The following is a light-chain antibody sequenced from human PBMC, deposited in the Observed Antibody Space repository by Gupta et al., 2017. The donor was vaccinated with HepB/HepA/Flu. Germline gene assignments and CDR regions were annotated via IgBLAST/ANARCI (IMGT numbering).Light chain of an antibody. CDR3: AAWDASLKSYV. CDR1: SSNIGSKT. CDR2: DNN. Sequence: QSVLTQPPSASGTPGQRVTMSCSGSSSNIGSKTVRWYQQLPRTAPKLLIYDNNQRPSGVPDRFSGSKSGTSASLAISGLQAGDEADYFCAAWDASLKSYVFGTGTKVTVL. V-gene: IGLV1-44*01. J-gene: IGLJ1*01.